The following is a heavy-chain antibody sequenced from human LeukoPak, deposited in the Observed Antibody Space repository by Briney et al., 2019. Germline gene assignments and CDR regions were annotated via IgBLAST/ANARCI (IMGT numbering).Heavy chain of an antibody. CDR2: IKQDGSEK. J-gene: IGHJ3*02. D-gene: IGHD4-23*01. CDR1: GFTFSSYW. V-gene: IGHV3-7*01. Sequence: GGSLRLSCAAPGFTFSSYWMSSVRQAPGKGLEWVANIKQDGSEKYYVDSVKGRFTISRDNAKNSLYLQMNSLRAEDTAVYYCARDRGGLTTVVTSGLAFDIWGQGTMVTVSS. CDR3: ARDRGGLTTVVTSGLAFDI.